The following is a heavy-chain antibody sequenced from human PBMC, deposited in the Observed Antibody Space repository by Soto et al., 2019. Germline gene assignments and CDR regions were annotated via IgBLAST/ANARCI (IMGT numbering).Heavy chain of an antibody. Sequence: PSETLSLTCSVSGASIACSSYWSWIRQPAGKGLEWIGRFSLSGTTNYSPPLRSRVTVSADVSKNQFSLRLTSVTAADTALYYCARGMTPPGAPAWYYFDSWGQGTLVTVSS. J-gene: IGHJ4*02. V-gene: IGHV4-4*07. CDR1: GASIACSSY. D-gene: IGHD2-8*02. CDR3: ARGMTPPGAPAWYYFDS. CDR2: FSLSGTT.